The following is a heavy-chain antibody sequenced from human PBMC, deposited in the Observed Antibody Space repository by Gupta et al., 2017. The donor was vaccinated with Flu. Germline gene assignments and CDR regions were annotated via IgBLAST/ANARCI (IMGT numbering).Heavy chain of an antibody. CDR3: ARDQTTSGSYYGYYYYMDV. D-gene: IGHD1-26*01. Sequence: GLEWVANIKQDGSEKYYVDSVKGRFTISRDNAKNSLYLQMNSLRAEDTAVYYCARDQTTSGSYYGYYYYMDVWGKGTTVTVSS. J-gene: IGHJ6*03. V-gene: IGHV3-7*01. CDR2: IKQDGSEK.